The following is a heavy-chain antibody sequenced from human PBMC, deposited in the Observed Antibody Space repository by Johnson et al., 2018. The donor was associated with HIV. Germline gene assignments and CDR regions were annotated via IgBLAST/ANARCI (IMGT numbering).Heavy chain of an antibody. Sequence: VQLVESGGGLGKPGGSLRLSCAASGFTVSSNYMNCVRQAPGKGLEWVSVIYNGGSTGYADSVKGRLTISRDNAKKSLFLQMNSLRVEDTAFYYCAREGPRITIFGVVTPSAFDIWGQGTMVTVSS. CDR1: GFTVSSNY. V-gene: IGHV3-53*01. D-gene: IGHD3-3*01. J-gene: IGHJ3*02. CDR3: AREGPRITIFGVVTPSAFDI. CDR2: IYNGGST.